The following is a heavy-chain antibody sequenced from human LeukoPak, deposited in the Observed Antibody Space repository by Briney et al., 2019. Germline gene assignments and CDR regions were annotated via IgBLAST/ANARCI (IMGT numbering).Heavy chain of an antibody. V-gene: IGHV4-61*02. J-gene: IGHJ4*02. CDR3: ARDLAVAGAYFDY. CDR1: GGSISSGSYY. D-gene: IGHD6-19*01. Sequence: SQTLSLTCTVSGGSISSGSYYWSWIRQPAGKGLEWIGRIYTSGSTNYNPSLKSRVTISVDKSKNQFSLKLSSVTAADTAVYYCARDLAVAGAYFDYWGQGTLVTVSS. CDR2: IYTSGST.